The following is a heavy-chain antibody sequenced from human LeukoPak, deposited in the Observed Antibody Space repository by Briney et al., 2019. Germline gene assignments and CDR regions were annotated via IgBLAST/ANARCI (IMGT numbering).Heavy chain of an antibody. CDR2: SYHSGST. Sequence: PSETLSLTCAVSGYSISSGYYWGWIRQPPGKGLEWIGSSYHSGSTYYNASLKRRVTISGDKSKNQFSLNLMSVTAADTAVYYCARLRRRPDGKEFPLLWWKPYYYYMDVWGKGTTVTVSS. D-gene: IGHD3-10*01. CDR3: ARLRRRPDGKEFPLLWWKPYYYYMDV. J-gene: IGHJ6*03. V-gene: IGHV4-38-2*01. CDR1: GYSISSGYY.